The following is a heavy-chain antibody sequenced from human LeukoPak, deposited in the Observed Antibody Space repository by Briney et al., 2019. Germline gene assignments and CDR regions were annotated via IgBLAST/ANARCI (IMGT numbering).Heavy chain of an antibody. CDR1: GFTFSSYA. V-gene: IGHV3-23*01. J-gene: IGHJ5*02. D-gene: IGHD3-22*01. CDR3: AKDRTYYYDNRGYYET. CDR2: ISGSGGST. Sequence: PGGSLRLSCAASGFTFSSYAMSWVRQAPGKGLEWVSAISGSGGSTYYADSVKGRFTISRDNSKNTLYLQMNSLRAEDTAVYYCAKDRTYYYDNRGYYETWGQGTLVTVSS.